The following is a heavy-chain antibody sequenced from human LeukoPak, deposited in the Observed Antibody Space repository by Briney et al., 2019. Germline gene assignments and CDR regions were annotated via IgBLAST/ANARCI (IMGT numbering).Heavy chain of an antibody. V-gene: IGHV4-59*08. J-gene: IGHJ5*02. Sequence: SETLSLTCTVSGGSISSYYWSWIRQPPGKGLEWIGYIYYSGSTNYNPSLKSRATISVDTPKNQFSLKLSSVTAADTAVYYCARQEMGATSNWFDPWGQGTLVTVSS. CDR1: GGSISSYY. CDR2: IYYSGST. CDR3: ARQEMGATSNWFDP. D-gene: IGHD1-26*01.